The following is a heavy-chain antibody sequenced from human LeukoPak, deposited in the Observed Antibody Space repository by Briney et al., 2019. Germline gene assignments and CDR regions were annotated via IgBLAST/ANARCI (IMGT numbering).Heavy chain of an antibody. D-gene: IGHD1-26*01. CDR2: IYPGDSDT. Sequence: ESLRISCRASGYSFPMYWIGWVRQMPGRGLEWMGIIYPGDSDTRYSPSFQGQVTISVDESINSVYLQWSSLQASDTAIYYCARQDSGSYFQYSDYWGQGTQVTVSS. J-gene: IGHJ4*02. CDR3: ARQDSGSYFQYSDY. V-gene: IGHV5-51*01. CDR1: GYSFPMYW.